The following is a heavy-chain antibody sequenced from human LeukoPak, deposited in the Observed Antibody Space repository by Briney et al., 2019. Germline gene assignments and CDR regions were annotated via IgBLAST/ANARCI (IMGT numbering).Heavy chain of an antibody. J-gene: IGHJ5*02. V-gene: IGHV6-1*01. D-gene: IGHD3-16*01. CDR2: TYYRSKWYN. CDR3: ARTNWGDCRFDP. Sequence: SQTLSLTCAISGDSVSSNTAGWSWIRQSPSRGLEWLGRTYYRSKWYNDDAGSVKSRITINADTAKNQFSLKLSSVTAADTALYYCARTNWGDCRFDPWGQGTLVTVSS. CDR1: GDSVSSNTAG.